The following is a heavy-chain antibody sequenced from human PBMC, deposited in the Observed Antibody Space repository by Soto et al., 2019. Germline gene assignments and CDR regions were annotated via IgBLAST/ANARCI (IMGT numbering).Heavy chain of an antibody. CDR1: GGTFSSYA. V-gene: IGHV1-69*13. CDR3: ARDIPATTAMATYYYYGMDV. CDR2: IIPIFGTA. J-gene: IGHJ6*02. Sequence: SVKVSCKASGGTFSSYAISWVRQAPGQGLEWMGGIIPIFGTANYAQKFQGRVTITADESTSTAYMELSSLRSEDTAVYYCARDIPATTAMATYYYYGMDVWGQ. D-gene: IGHD5-18*01.